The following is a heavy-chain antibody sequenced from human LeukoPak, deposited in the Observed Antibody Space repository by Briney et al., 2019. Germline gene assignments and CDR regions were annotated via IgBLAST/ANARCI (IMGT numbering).Heavy chain of an antibody. D-gene: IGHD1-14*01. CDR1: GFTFSSSW. J-gene: IGHJ4*02. V-gene: IGHV3-7*01. CDR2: IKHDGNEK. CDR3: AGMDHFDY. Sequence: PGGSLILSCAASGFTFSSSWMAWVRQAPGKGLEWVANIKHDGNEKYYVDSVKGRFTISRDNAKNSLYLEMNSLRADDTAVYYCAGMDHFDYWGQGTLVTVSS.